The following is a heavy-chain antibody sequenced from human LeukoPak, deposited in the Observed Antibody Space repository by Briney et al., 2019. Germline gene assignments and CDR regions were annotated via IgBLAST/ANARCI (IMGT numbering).Heavy chain of an antibody. Sequence: GGSLRLSCAASGFTFSSYAMSWVRQAPGKGLEWVSAISGSGGSTYYADSVKGRFTVSRDNSKNTLYLQMNSLRAEDTAVYYCAKDSYYDSSGYYNYWGQGTLVTVSS. V-gene: IGHV3-23*01. CDR3: AKDSYYDSSGYYNY. CDR1: GFTFSSYA. J-gene: IGHJ4*02. D-gene: IGHD3-22*01. CDR2: ISGSGGST.